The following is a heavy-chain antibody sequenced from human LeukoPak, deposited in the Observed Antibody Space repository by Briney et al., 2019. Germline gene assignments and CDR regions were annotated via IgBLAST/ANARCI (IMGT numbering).Heavy chain of an antibody. D-gene: IGHD2-2*01. J-gene: IGHJ4*02. CDR2: ISGSETYI. CDR3: ARVRGSYCSSTSCSAYYFDY. CDR1: GFTSSSYY. V-gene: IGHV3-21*01. Sequence: GGSLRLSCAASGFTSSSYYLTWVRQAPGKGLEWVSSISGSETYIHYADSVKGRFTISRDNANSSLYLQLNSLSAEDTAVYYCARVRGSYCSSTSCSAYYFDYWGQGTLVTVSS.